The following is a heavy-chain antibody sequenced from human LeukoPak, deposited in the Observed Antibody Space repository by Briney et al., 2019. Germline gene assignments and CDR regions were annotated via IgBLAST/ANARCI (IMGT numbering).Heavy chain of an antibody. Sequence: GGSLRLSCAASGFTFSDYYMSWIRQAPGKGLEGVTYISSSGSTIYYADSVKGRFTISRDNAKNSLYLQMNSLRAEDTAVYYCARAGEEGRDGFPPPDGMDVWGQGTTVTVSS. CDR3: ARAGEEGRDGFPPPDGMDV. D-gene: IGHD5-24*01. CDR1: GFTFSDYY. CDR2: ISSSGSTI. J-gene: IGHJ6*02. V-gene: IGHV3-11*01.